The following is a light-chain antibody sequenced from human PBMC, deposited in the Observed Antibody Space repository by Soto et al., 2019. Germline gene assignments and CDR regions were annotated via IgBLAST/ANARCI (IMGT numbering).Light chain of an antibody. J-gene: IGKJ4*01. CDR3: QQFSSYPLT. CDR2: DAS. CDR1: QTVRNNY. Sequence: EFVLTQSPGTLSSSPGEIATLSCSASQTVRNNYLAWYQQKPGQAPRLLIYDASSRATGIPDRFSGGGSGTDFTLTISRLEPEDFAVYYCQQFSSYPLTFGGGTKVDIK. V-gene: IGKV3-20*01.